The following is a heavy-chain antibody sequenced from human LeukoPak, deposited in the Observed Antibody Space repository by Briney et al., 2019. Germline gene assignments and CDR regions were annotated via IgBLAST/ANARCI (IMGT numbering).Heavy chain of an antibody. Sequence: PSETLSLTCTVSGDSISSYYWNWIRQPAGKALQWIGRIYTSGSPTYNPSLKSRVTMSVDTSKNQFSLKLTSVTAADTAVYYCARDSGSGGWLIDYWGQGTLVTVSS. J-gene: IGHJ4*02. CDR3: ARDSGSGGWLIDY. CDR1: GDSISSYY. V-gene: IGHV4-4*07. CDR2: IYTSGSP. D-gene: IGHD6-19*01.